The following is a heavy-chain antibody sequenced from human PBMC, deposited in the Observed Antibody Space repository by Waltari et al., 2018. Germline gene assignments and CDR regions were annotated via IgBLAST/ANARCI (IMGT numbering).Heavy chain of an antibody. CDR2: ISPNSGDT. D-gene: IGHD3-3*01. Sequence: QVQLVQPGAEVKKPGASVTVSCKASGYTFTGYYIHWVRQAPGQGLEWMGWISPNSGDTNYAQKFQGRVTMTRDTSTTTAYMELSRLTSDDTAVFYCARGDFRLSYYYMDVWGKGTTVTVSS. CDR1: GYTFTGYY. CDR3: ARGDFRLSYYYMDV. V-gene: IGHV1-2*02. J-gene: IGHJ6*03.